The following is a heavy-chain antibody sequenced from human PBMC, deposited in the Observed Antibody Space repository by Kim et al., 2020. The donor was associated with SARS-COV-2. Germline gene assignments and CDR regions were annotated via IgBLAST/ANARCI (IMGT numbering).Heavy chain of an antibody. J-gene: IGHJ4*02. D-gene: IGHD5-12*01. CDR1: GFTFSSYG. V-gene: IGHV3-33*01. CDR3: ARPLENYSGYDLYFDY. CDR2: IWYDGSNK. Sequence: GGSLRLSCAASGFTFSSYGMHWVRQAPGKGLEWVAVIWYDGSNKYYADSVKGRFTISRDNSKNTLYLQMNSLRAEDTAVYYCARPLENYSGYDLYFDYWGQGTLVTASS.